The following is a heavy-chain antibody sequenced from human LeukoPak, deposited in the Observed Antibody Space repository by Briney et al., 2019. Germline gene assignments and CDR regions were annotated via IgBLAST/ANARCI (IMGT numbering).Heavy chain of an antibody. Sequence: SGPTLVNPTQPLTLTCTFSGFSLSTSGVGVGWIRQPPGKALEWLALIYWDDDKRYSPSLKSRLTITKDTSKNQVVLTMTNMDPVDTATYYCAHRRGYYDSSGYLDYWGQGTLVTVSS. CDR1: GFSLSTSGVG. D-gene: IGHD3-22*01. CDR3: AHRRGYYDSSGYLDY. V-gene: IGHV2-5*02. CDR2: IYWDDDK. J-gene: IGHJ4*02.